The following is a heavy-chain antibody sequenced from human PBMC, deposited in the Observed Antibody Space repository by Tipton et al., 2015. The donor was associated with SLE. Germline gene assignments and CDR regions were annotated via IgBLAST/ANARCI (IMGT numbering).Heavy chain of an antibody. CDR3: RLITITSLFDY. Sequence: TLSLTCTVPGGSISSSSYYWGWIRQPPGKGLEWIGSIYYSGSTYYNPSLKSRVTISVDTSKNQFSLKLSSVTAADTAVYYCRLITITSLFDYWGQGTLVTVSS. J-gene: IGHJ4*02. CDR2: IYYSGST. D-gene: IGHD3-16*01. CDR1: GGSISSSSYY. V-gene: IGHV4-39*07.